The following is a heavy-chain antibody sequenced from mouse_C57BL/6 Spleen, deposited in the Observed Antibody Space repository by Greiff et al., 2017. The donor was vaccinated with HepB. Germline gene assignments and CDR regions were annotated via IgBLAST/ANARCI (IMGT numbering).Heavy chain of an antibody. D-gene: IGHD2-4*01. CDR1: GYTFTDYE. V-gene: IGHV1-15*01. Sequence: QVQLKESGAELVRPGASVTLSCKASGYTFTDYEMHWVKQTPVHGLEWIGAIDPETGGTAYNQKFKGKAILTADKSSSTAYMELRSLTSEDSAVYYCTRGEGIYYDYDETYWGQGTLVTVSA. CDR2: IDPETGGT. CDR3: TRGEGIYYDYDETY. J-gene: IGHJ3*01.